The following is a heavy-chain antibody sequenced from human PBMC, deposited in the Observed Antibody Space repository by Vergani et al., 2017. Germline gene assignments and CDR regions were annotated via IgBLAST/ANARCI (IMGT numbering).Heavy chain of an antibody. CDR1: GFTFSSYG. J-gene: IGHJ6*02. CDR2: IRYDGSNK. CDR3: AKLATLRLQYGMDV. V-gene: IGHV3-30*02. D-gene: IGHD2-15*01. Sequence: QVQLVESGGGVVQPGGSLRLPCAASGFTFSSYGMHWVRQAPGKGLEWVAFIRYDGSNKYYADSVKGRFTISRDNSKKTLYLQMNSLRAEDTAVYYCAKLATLRLQYGMDVWGQGTTVTVSS.